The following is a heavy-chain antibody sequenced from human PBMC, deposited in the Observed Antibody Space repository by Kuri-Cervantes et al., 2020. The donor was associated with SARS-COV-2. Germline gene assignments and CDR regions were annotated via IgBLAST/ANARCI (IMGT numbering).Heavy chain of an antibody. CDR3: ARDRVVPGDYYYYGMDV. CDR1: GCTFSSYA. D-gene: IGHD2-15*01. Sequence: SVKVSCKASGCTFSSYAISWVRQAPGQGLEWMGGIIPIFGTANYAQKFQGRVTITADESTSTAYMELSSLRSGDTAVYYCARDRVVPGDYYYYGMDVWGQGTTVTVSS. CDR2: IIPIFGTA. J-gene: IGHJ6*02. V-gene: IGHV1-69*13.